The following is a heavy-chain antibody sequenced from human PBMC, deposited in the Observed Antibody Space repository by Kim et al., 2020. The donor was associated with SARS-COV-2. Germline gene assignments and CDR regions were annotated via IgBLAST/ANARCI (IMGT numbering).Heavy chain of an antibody. CDR1: GFTFSDYY. CDR3: ARDRGDLDYGDYYYYGMDV. CDR2: ISSSSSYT. D-gene: IGHD4-17*01. V-gene: IGHV3-11*05. Sequence: GGSLRLSCAASGFTFSDYYMSWIRQAPGKGLEWVSYISSSSSYTNYADSVKGRFTISRDNAKNSLYLQMNSLRAEDTAVYYCARDRGDLDYGDYYYYGMDVWGQGTTVTVSS. J-gene: IGHJ6*02.